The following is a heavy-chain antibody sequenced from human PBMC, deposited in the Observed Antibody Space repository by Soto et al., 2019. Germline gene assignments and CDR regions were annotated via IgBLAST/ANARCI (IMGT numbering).Heavy chain of an antibody. Sequence: ASVKVSCKASGYTFTSYDINWVRQATGQGLEWMGWMNPNSGNTGYAQKFQGRVTMTRNTSISTAYMELSSLRSEDTAVYYCASDYSSSSVDYYYMDVWGKGTTVTVSS. V-gene: IGHV1-8*01. D-gene: IGHD6-6*01. CDR1: GYTFTSYD. CDR2: MNPNSGNT. CDR3: ASDYSSSSVDYYYMDV. J-gene: IGHJ6*03.